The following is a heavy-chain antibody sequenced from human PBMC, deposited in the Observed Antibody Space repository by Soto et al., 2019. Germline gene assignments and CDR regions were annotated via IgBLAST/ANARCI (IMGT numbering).Heavy chain of an antibody. D-gene: IGHD3-22*01. CDR1: GFTFSSYG. Sequence: PGGSLRLSCAASGFTFSSYGMHWVRQAPGKGLEWVAVISYDGSNKYYADSVKGRFTISRDNSKNTLYLQMNSLRAEDTAVYYCAKDHYDSSGYYPYYFDYWGQGTLVTVSS. V-gene: IGHV3-30*18. CDR2: ISYDGSNK. J-gene: IGHJ4*02. CDR3: AKDHYDSSGYYPYYFDY.